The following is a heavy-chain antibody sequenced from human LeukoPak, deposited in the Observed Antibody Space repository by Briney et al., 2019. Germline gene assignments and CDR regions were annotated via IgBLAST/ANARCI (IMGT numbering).Heavy chain of an antibody. CDR2: IYYSGST. CDR1: GGSISSSSYY. CDR3: ARLSLWLPLDY. D-gene: IGHD5-12*01. Sequence: SETLSLTCTGSGGSISSSSYYWGWIRQPPGKGLEWIGSIYYSGSTCYNPSLKSRVTISVDTSKNQFSLKLSSVTAADTAVYYCARLSLWLPLDYWGQGTLVTVSS. J-gene: IGHJ4*02. V-gene: IGHV4-39*01.